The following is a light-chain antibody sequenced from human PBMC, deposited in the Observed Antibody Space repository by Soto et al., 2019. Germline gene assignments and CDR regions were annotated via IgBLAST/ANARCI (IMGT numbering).Light chain of an antibody. CDR2: GVS. Sequence: EIVMTQSPATLSVSPGERVTLSCRASQSITSNLAWYQQKPGQAPRLLIYGVSTRAAGIPTRFSGSGSGTEFPLTISSLQSEDFAVYYCQQYNNWPPVYPFGQGTKLDI. V-gene: IGKV3-15*01. J-gene: IGKJ2*01. CDR1: QSITSN. CDR3: QQYNNWPPVYP.